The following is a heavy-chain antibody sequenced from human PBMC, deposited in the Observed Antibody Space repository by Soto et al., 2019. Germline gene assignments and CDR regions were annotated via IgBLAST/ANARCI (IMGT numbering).Heavy chain of an antibody. Sequence: SDTLYLNCAVYGVSFSGYYWSWIRQPPGKVLEWIGEINHSGSTNYNPSLKSRVTISVDTSKNQFSLKLSSVTAADTAVYYCARGASGYYDSTGYYSPYYFDYWGQGTLVT. CDR3: ARGASGYYDSTGYYSPYYFDY. V-gene: IGHV4-34*01. CDR2: INHSGST. D-gene: IGHD3-22*01. J-gene: IGHJ4*02. CDR1: GVSFSGYY.